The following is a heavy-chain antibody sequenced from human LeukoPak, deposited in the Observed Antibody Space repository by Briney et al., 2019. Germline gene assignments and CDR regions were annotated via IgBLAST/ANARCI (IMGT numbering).Heavy chain of an antibody. D-gene: IGHD2-15*01. CDR2: NNGDGSTT. Sequence: PGGSLRLSCVASRFSLSGCSMYWVRQAPGKGLMYISRNNGDGSTTNYADVVKGRFTMSRDNVKNTLYLQMNSLRVEDTAVYYCARDPRNVGLAPWGQGTLVTVSS. V-gene: IGHV3-74*01. J-gene: IGHJ5*02. CDR3: ARDPRNVGLAP. CDR1: RFSLSGCS.